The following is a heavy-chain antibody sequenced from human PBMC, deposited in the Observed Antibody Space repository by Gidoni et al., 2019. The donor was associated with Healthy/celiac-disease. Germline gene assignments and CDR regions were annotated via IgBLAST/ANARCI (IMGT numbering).Heavy chain of an antibody. D-gene: IGHD1-26*01. V-gene: IGHV4-39*01. Sequence: KSRVTISVDTSKNQFSLKLSSVTAADTAVYYCARQWELPQHTSFDYWGQGTLVTVSS. CDR3: ARQWELPQHTSFDY. J-gene: IGHJ4*02.